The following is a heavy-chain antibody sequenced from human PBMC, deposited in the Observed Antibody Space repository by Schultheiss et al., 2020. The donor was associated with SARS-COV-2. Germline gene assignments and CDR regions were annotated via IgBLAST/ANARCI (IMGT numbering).Heavy chain of an antibody. V-gene: IGHV3-23*01. CDR3: ARGGLGLDS. J-gene: IGHJ4*02. D-gene: IGHD6-19*01. CDR2: ISGSGGNT. CDR1: GFTFSSYA. Sequence: GGSLRLSCAASGFTFSSYAMSWVRQAPGKGLEWVSTISGSGGNTYYADSVKGRFSISRDNSKNSLYLQMNSLRPEDTAVYYCARGGLGLDSWGQGTLVTVSS.